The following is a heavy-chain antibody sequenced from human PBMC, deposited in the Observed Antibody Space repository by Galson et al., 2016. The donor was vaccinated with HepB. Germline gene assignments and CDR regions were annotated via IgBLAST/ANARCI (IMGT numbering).Heavy chain of an antibody. Sequence: SLRLSCAASGFTFSSYNMNWVRQAPGKGLEWVSYISSSGTTIYYADSVKGRFTISRDNAKNSLFLQMNTLRAEDTAVYYCASPRGRLVMPPDYWGQGTLVTVSS. CDR3: ASPRGRLVMPPDY. V-gene: IGHV3-48*03. CDR1: GFTFSSYN. J-gene: IGHJ4*02. CDR2: ISSSGTTI. D-gene: IGHD6-6*01.